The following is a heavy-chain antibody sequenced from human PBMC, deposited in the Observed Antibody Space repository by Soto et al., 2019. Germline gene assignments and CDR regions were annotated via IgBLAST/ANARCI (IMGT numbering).Heavy chain of an antibody. V-gene: IGHV4-30-4*01. CDR2: IFYSGSS. CDR1: GGPISCDYY. D-gene: IGHD6-13*01. J-gene: IGHJ4*02. Sequence: SETLSLTCNVSGGPISCDYYCTWIRHPPWKGLGWIGYIFYSGSSYYNPYLKSRVTISVDTSKNQFSLRLSSVTAADTAVYYSARDGVGFDSRRSPSREVDYWGRRILVTVSS. CDR3: ARDGVGFDSRRSPSREVDY.